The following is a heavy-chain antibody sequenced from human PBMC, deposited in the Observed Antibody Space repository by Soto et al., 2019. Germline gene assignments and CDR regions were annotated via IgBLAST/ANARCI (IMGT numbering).Heavy chain of an antibody. V-gene: IGHV2-5*01. CDR2: SYWNDDK. CDR3: AHVKLNDILTGYYPHFDF. CDR1: GFSLSTSGVG. D-gene: IGHD3-9*01. J-gene: IGHJ4*02. Sequence: QITLKESGPTLVKPTQTLTLTCTFSGFSLSTSGVGVGWIRQPPGKALEWLALSYWNDDKRYSPSLKSRLTITKDTSKNQVVLTMTNMDPVDTATYYCAHVKLNDILTGYYPHFDFWGQGTLVTVSS.